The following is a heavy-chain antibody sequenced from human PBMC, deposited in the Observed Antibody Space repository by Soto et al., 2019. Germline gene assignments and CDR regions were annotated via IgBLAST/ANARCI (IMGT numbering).Heavy chain of an antibody. V-gene: IGHV3-74*01. CDR2: INPDGSRT. Sequence: EVQLVESGGGLVQPGGSLRLSCAAYGFTFNNYWMHWVRQAPGKGLMWVSRINPDGSRTTYADSVKGRFAISRDNAKNTLYLQMNSLRAEDTAVYYCARVKLGSYDWFDPWGQGTLVTVSS. D-gene: IGHD3-16*01. CDR1: GFTFNNYW. J-gene: IGHJ5*02. CDR3: ARVKLGSYDWFDP.